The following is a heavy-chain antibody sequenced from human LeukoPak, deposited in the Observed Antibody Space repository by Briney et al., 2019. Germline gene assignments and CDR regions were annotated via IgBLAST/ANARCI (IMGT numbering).Heavy chain of an antibody. CDR3: ARHVYGEGMVV. V-gene: IGHV4-59*08. D-gene: IGHD4-17*01. Sequence: ASETLSLTCTVSGGSLNGYYWGWLRQPPGKGLECVGYIHFSEGTAHNSSLKSRLTISLDTSKNQFSLTLSSVTATDTAVYYCARHVYGEGMVVWGKGTTVTVSS. CDR1: GGSLNGYY. CDR2: IHFSEGT. J-gene: IGHJ6*04.